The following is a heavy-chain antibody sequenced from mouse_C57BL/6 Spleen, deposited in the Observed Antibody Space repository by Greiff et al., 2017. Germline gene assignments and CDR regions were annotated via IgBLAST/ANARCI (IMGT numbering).Heavy chain of an antibody. CDR3: AREDYDVFDY. CDR1: GYTFTSYT. Sequence: VQLQQSGAELARPGASVKMSCKASGYTFTSYTMHWVKQRPGQGLEWIGYINPSSGYTKYNQKFKDKATLTADKSSSTAYMQLSSLTSEDSAVYYCAREDYDVFDYWGQGTTLTVSS. CDR2: INPSSGYT. J-gene: IGHJ2*01. V-gene: IGHV1-4*01. D-gene: IGHD2-4*01.